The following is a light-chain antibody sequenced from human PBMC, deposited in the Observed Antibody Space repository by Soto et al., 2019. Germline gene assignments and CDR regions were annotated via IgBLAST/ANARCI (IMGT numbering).Light chain of an antibody. J-gene: IGKJ4*01. Sequence: DIQMTQSPSTVSSSVGDRFTITCRASQRISEWLACYQQKPGKAPKLLIYDASSLQTGVPSRFSGSGSGTEFTLTISSLQPEDFATYYCLQHNSYPLTFGGGTKVDIK. CDR1: QRISEW. CDR2: DAS. CDR3: LQHNSYPLT. V-gene: IGKV1-5*01.